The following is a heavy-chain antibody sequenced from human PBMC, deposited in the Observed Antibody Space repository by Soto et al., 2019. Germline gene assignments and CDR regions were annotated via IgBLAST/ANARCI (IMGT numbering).Heavy chain of an antibody. CDR3: AREAYYYDSSGYPTIYYFDY. V-gene: IGHV4-30-4*01. CDR1: GGSISSGDYY. D-gene: IGHD3-22*01. Sequence: SETLSLTCTVSGGSISSGDYYWSWIRQPPGKGLEWIGYIYYSGSTYYNPSLKSRVTISVDTSKNQFSLKLSSVTAADTAVYYCAREAYYYDSSGYPTIYYFDYWGQGTLVTVSS. J-gene: IGHJ4*02. CDR2: IYYSGST.